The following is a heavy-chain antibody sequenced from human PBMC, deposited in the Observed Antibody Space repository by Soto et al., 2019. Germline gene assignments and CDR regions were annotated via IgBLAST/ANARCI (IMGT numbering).Heavy chain of an antibody. CDR2: ISSGGSAI. J-gene: IGHJ3*01. V-gene: IGHV3-11*01. CDR1: GFTFSDHY. Sequence: QVQLVESGGGLVKPGGSLRLSCAASGFTFSDHYMSWIRQAPRKGLEWVSYISSGGSAIYYADSVKGRFTISRDNAKNSLYLQMNSLRADDTAVYYCARVKECSSTSCYARDAFDVWGQGTMVTVSS. D-gene: IGHD2-2*01. CDR3: ARVKECSSTSCYARDAFDV.